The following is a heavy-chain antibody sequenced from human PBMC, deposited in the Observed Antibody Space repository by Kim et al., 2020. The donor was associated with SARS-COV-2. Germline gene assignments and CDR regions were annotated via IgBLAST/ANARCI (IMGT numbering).Heavy chain of an antibody. CDR3: VRADCGSSGCQGRDPFDI. J-gene: IGHJ3*02. D-gene: IGHD2-2*01. CDR1: GFTFSNYA. CDR2: VWYDGRTT. Sequence: GGSLRLSCTGSGFTFSNYAMHWVRQAPGKGLEWVATVWYDGRTTHYIDSVKGRFTISRDNSKDTLYLQMNGLGTEDTALYFCVRADCGSSGCQGRDPFDIWGQGTMVTVSS. V-gene: IGHV3-30*04.